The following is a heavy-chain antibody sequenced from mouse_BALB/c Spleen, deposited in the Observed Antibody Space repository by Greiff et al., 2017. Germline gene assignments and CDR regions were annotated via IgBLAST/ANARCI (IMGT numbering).Heavy chain of an antibody. CDR3: ARSYYGSSYRYAMDY. CDR1: GFTFSSFG. CDR2: ISSGSSTI. V-gene: IGHV5-17*02. Sequence: EVMLVESGGGLVQPGGSRKLSCAASGFTFSSFGMHWVRQAPEKGLEWVAYISSGSSTIYYADTVKGRFTISRDNPKNTLFLQMTSLRSEDTAMYYCARSYYGSSYRYAMDYWGQGTSVTVSS. D-gene: IGHD1-1*01. J-gene: IGHJ4*01.